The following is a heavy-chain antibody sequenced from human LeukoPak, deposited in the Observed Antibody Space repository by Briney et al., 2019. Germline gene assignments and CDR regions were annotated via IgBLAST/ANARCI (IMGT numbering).Heavy chain of an antibody. Sequence: PGGSLRLSCTASGFTFSSYSMNWVRQAPGKGLEWVSYISSGSSTIYYADSVKGRFTISRDDAKNSLYLQMNSLRADDTAVYYCARGLGATTGGSGYWGQGTLVTVSS. J-gene: IGHJ4*02. CDR2: ISSGSSTI. CDR3: ARGLGATTGGSGY. CDR1: GFTFSSYS. D-gene: IGHD1-26*01. V-gene: IGHV3-48*04.